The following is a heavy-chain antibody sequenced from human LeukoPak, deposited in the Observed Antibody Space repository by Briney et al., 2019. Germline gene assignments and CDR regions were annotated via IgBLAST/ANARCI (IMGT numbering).Heavy chain of an antibody. CDR2: IYPGVSDT. Sequence: GESLKISCKGSGYSFTRYWIGWVRQMPGKGLEWMGIIYPGVSDTRYSPSFQGQVTISADKSISTAYLQWSSLKASDTAMYYCARVIWNDSSGYCRYYFDYWGQGTLVTVSS. CDR3: ARVIWNDSSGYCRYYFDY. D-gene: IGHD3-22*01. CDR1: GYSFTRYW. J-gene: IGHJ4*02. V-gene: IGHV5-51*01.